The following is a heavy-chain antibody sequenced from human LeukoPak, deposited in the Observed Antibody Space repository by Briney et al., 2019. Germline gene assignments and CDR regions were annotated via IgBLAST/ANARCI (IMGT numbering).Heavy chain of an antibody. V-gene: IGHV1-8*01. Sequence: ASVKVSCKASGYTFTSYDINWVRQATGQGLEWMGWMNPNSGNTGYAQKFQGRVTITADESTSTAYMELSSLRSEDTAVYYCARESYSGSYYDYWGQGTLVTVSS. CDR2: MNPNSGNT. CDR3: ARESYSGSYYDY. J-gene: IGHJ4*02. D-gene: IGHD1-26*01. CDR1: GYTFTSYD.